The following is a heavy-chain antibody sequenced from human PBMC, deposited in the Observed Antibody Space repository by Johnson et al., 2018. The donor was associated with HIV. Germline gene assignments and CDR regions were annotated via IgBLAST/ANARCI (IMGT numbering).Heavy chain of an antibody. CDR1: GFTFSSYG. CDR3: ARAMETYYDYVWGSGAFDI. V-gene: IGHV3-30*19. CDR2: IWYDGSKK. D-gene: IGHD3-16*01. Sequence: QVQLVESGGGVVQPGRSLRLSCAASGFTFSSYGMHWVRQAPGKGLEWVAVIWYDGSKKYDADSVKGRFTIFRDNSKNTLYLQMHGLRAEDTALYYCARAMETYYDYVWGSGAFDIWGQGTVVTVSS. J-gene: IGHJ3*02.